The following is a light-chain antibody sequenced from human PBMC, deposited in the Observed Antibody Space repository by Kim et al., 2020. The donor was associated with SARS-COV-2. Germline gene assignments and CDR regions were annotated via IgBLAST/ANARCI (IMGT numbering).Light chain of an antibody. CDR1: NLGEKY. V-gene: IGLV3-1*01. CDR2: QDT. CDR3: QAWDSSTVV. Sequence: VSPGQSARITCSGDNLGEKYVSWYQQKPGPAPDLVIYQDTKRPSRIPERFSGSNSGNTATLTISGTQAMDEADYHCQAWDSSTVVFGGGTQLTVL. J-gene: IGLJ2*01.